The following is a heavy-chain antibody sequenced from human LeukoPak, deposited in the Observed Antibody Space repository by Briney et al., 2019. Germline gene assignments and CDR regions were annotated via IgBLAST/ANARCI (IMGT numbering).Heavy chain of an antibody. CDR2: ISSSSTI. CDR3: ARVGYYDSSGPFDY. J-gene: IGHJ4*02. D-gene: IGHD3-22*01. V-gene: IGHV3-48*01. Sequence: GGSLRLSCAASGFTFSSYSMNWVRQAPGKGLEWVSYISSSSTIYYADSVKGRFTISRDNAKNSLYLQMNSLRAEDTAVYYCARVGYYDSSGPFDYWGQGTLVTVSS. CDR1: GFTFSSYS.